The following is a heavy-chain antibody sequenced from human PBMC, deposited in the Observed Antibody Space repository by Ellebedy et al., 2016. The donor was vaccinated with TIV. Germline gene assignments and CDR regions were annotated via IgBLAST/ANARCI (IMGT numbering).Heavy chain of an antibody. CDR2: INHSGST. J-gene: IGHJ4*02. Sequence: SETLSLXXAVYGGSFSGYYWSWIRQPPGKGLEWLGEINHSGSTKYNPSPMSRITISVDTSKSQFFLKLSSVTAADTAVYYWARGSKDGYQEFDHWGQGTLVTVSS. D-gene: IGHD5-24*01. CDR3: ARGSKDGYQEFDH. CDR1: GGSFSGYY. V-gene: IGHV4-34*01.